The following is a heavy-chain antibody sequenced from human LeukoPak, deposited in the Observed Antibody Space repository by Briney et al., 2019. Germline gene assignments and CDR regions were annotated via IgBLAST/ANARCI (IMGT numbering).Heavy chain of an antibody. D-gene: IGHD6-19*01. Sequence: ESGPTLSNATQTLTLTSCFSGFARSAPLAGLGWIRQPPGKALDWIALIYWGDEKHYSSSLQSRLTITKDTSENQVVLTMTNMDPVDTAKYYCAHVFPGAGGASFDFWGRGVLVTVSS. J-gene: IGHJ4*02. CDR1: GFARSAPLAG. CDR2: IYWGDEK. V-gene: IGHV2-5*02. CDR3: AHVFPGAGGASFDF.